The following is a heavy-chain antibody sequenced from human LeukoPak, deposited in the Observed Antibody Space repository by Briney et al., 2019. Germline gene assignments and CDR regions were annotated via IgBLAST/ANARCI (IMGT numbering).Heavy chain of an antibody. CDR3: ARYQGRGYCSSTSCYLGNRFDP. CDR1: GGSISSYY. V-gene: IGHV4-59*08. J-gene: IGHJ5*02. CDR2: IYYSGST. Sequence: SETLSLTCTVSGGSISSYYWSWIRQPPGKGLEWIGYIYYSGSTNYNPSLKSRVTISVDTSKNQFSLKLSSVTAADTAVYYCARYQGRGYCSSTSCYLGNRFDPWGQGTLVTVSS. D-gene: IGHD2-2*01.